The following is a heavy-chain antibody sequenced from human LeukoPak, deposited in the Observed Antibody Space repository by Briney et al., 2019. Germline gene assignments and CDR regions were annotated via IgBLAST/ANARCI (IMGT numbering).Heavy chain of an antibody. CDR3: AKGPMVRGPPYYFDF. D-gene: IGHD3-10*01. CDR1: GFTFSNYA. J-gene: IGHJ4*02. V-gene: IGHV3-23*01. Sequence: GGSLRLSCAASGFTFSNYAMSWVRQAPGKGLEWVSAISGTGGSTYYTDSVKGRFTISRDNSKNTLYLQMSSLRAEDTAVYYCAKGPMVRGPPYYFDFWGQGTLVTVSP. CDR2: ISGTGGST.